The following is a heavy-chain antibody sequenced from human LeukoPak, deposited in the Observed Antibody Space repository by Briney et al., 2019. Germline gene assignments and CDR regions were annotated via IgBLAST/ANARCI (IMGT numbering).Heavy chain of an antibody. CDR3: ARRAFESSTYYYWSYFDY. V-gene: IGHV5-51*01. CDR1: GAPFTSYW. Sequence: EPLQISCKVSGAPFTSYWSAWVRQLPGKGLELMGIIYPADSATKNSPSFQGHASISDDKSITTPCLQLNSLQATDTAMYYCARRAFESSTYYYWSYFDYWGQGTLVTVSS. D-gene: IGHD3-22*01. CDR2: IYPADSAT. J-gene: IGHJ4*02.